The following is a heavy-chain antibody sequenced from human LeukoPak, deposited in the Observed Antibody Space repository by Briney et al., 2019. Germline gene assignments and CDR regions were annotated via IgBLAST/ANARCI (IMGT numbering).Heavy chain of an antibody. Sequence: GGSLRLSCTASGFTFGDYAMSWFRQAPGKGLEWVGFIRSKAYGGTTEYAASVKGRFTISRDDSKSIAYLQMNSLKTEDTAVYYCTRVDFWSGYSPIDYWGQGTLVTVSS. CDR3: TRVDFWSGYSPIDY. CDR2: IRSKAYGGTT. CDR1: GFTFGDYA. V-gene: IGHV3-49*03. D-gene: IGHD3-3*01. J-gene: IGHJ4*02.